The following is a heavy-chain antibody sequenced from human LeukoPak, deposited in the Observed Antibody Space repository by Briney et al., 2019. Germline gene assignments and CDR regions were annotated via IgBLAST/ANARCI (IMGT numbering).Heavy chain of an antibody. V-gene: IGHV4-31*03. CDR2: IYYSGST. CDR3: ARSGDRRQYNWFDP. Sequence: SETLSLTCTVSGGSISSGGYYWSWIHQHPGKGLEWIGYIYYSGSTYYNPSLKSRVTISVDTSKNQFSLKLSSVTAADTAVYYCARSGDRRQYNWFDPWGQGTLVTVSS. CDR1: GGSISSGGYY. J-gene: IGHJ5*02. D-gene: IGHD4-17*01.